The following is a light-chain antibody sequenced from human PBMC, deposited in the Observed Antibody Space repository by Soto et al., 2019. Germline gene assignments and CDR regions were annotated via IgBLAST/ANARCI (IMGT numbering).Light chain of an antibody. CDR1: QSISSW. CDR2: KAS. J-gene: IGKJ1*01. V-gene: IGKV1-5*03. Sequence: DLQMTQSPSTLSASVGDRVTITCRASQSISSWLAWYQQKPGKAPKLLIYKASSLESGVPSRFSGSGSGTQFTLTSNSLQHDDFATYYCQQYNSYWTFGQGTKVEIK. CDR3: QQYNSYWT.